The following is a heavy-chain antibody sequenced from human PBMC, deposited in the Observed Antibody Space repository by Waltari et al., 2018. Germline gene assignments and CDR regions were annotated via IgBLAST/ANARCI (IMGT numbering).Heavy chain of an antibody. CDR2: ISTRGAST. D-gene: IGHD3-22*01. J-gene: IGHJ4*02. CDR3: ARVGGGNYDDSGSASRFDY. CDR1: GLTFRTYA. V-gene: IGHV3-23*04. Sequence: EIQLVESGGGLIQPGGSLRLSCAASGLTFRTYAMSWVRQAPGEGLEWVSAISTRGASTYYAASVKGRFTISRDNSKNTLHLQMNSLRADDTAVYYCARVGGGNYDDSGSASRFDYWGQGTLVTVSS.